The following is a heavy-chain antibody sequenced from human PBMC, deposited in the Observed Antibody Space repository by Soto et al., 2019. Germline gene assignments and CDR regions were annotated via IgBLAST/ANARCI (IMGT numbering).Heavy chain of an antibody. Sequence: QVQLVESGGGVVQPGRSLRLSCAASGFTFSNYGMHWVRQAPGKGLEWVAVILNDGSNRYHADSVKDRFTISRDNSKNTLYLPMDSMIADEQAVYYCARDDEYSGNGMDVWGQGTTVTVS. CDR2: ILNDGSNR. D-gene: IGHD3-10*01. CDR1: GFTFSNYG. J-gene: IGHJ6*02. V-gene: IGHV3-33*01. CDR3: ARDDEYSGNGMDV.